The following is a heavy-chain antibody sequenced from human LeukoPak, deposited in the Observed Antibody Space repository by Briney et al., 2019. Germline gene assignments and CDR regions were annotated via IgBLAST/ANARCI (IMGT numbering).Heavy chain of an antibody. Sequence: GRSLRLSCAASGFTFSRYPMHWVRQAPGKGLEWVAVVSYDGSIKSYADSVKGRFTISRDNPRNTLYLQMNSLRGEDTAIYYCAAWRGYDSGSFSGPLDYWGQGTLVLVSS. J-gene: IGHJ4*02. D-gene: IGHD3-10*01. CDR1: GFTFSRYP. CDR3: AAWRGYDSGSFSGPLDY. V-gene: IGHV3-30-3*01. CDR2: VSYDGSIK.